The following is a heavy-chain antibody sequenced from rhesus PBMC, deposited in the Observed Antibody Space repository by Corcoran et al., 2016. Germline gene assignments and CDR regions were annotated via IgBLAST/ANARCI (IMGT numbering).Heavy chain of an antibody. CDR1: GGSISSGYG. CDR3: AREGGYSSGWVDY. D-gene: IGHD6-31*01. Sequence: QVQLQESGPGLVKPSETLSLTCAVSGGSISSGYGWSWLRQPPGKGLEWIGYISYSGSTSYNPSLNSRVTISRDTSKYQFSLKLSSVTAADTAVYYCAREGGYSSGWVDYWGQGVLVTVSS. V-gene: IGHV4-122*02. J-gene: IGHJ4*01. CDR2: ISYSGST.